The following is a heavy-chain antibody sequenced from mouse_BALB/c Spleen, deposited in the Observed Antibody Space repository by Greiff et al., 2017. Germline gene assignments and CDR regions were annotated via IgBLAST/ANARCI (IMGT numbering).Heavy chain of an antibody. J-gene: IGHJ4*01. Sequence: EVHLVESGGGLVQPGGSLRLSCATSGFTFTDYYMSWVRQPPGKALEWLGFIRNKANGYTTEYSASVKGRFTISRDNSQSILYLQMNTLRAEDSATYYCARDQDGSSYYAMDYWGQGTSVTVSS. CDR3: ARDQDGSSYYAMDY. V-gene: IGHV7-3*02. CDR1: GFTFTDYY. CDR2: IRNKANGYTT. D-gene: IGHD1-1*01.